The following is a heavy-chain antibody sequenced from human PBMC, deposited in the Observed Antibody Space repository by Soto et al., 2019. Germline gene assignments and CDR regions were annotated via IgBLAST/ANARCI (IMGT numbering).Heavy chain of an antibody. V-gene: IGHV3-30*18. Sequence: PGGSLRLSCAASGFTFSSYGMHWVRQAPGKGLEWVAVISYDGSNKYYADSVKGRVTISRDNSKHTLYLQMNSLRAEDTAVYYCAKSIGRVVVVAATYYPYCIDFWCQGTSVTVFS. J-gene: IGHJ6*02. CDR3: AKSIGRVVVVAATYYPYCIDF. CDR1: GFTFSSYG. CDR2: ISYDGSNK. D-gene: IGHD2-15*01.